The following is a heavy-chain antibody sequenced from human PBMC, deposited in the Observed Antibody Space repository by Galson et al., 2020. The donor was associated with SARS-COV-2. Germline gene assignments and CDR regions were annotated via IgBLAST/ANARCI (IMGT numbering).Heavy chain of an antibody. D-gene: IGHD4-17*01. J-gene: IGHJ4*02. Sequence: GGSLRLSCAASGFTFNTYTMVWARRAPGKGLEWVAFMSHDGANKEYADSVKGRFTISRDNSKNMLFLQMNSLRREDTAVYYCARNYGDYSRYFDCWGQGTLVTVSS. CDR3: ARNYGDYSRYFDC. CDR1: GFTFNTYT. V-gene: IGHV3-30-3*01. CDR2: MSHDGANK.